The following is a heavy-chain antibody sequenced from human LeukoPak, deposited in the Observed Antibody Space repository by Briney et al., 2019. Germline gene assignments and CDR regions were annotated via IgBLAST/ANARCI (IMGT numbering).Heavy chain of an antibody. Sequence: PSETLSLTCTVSGGSISSYYWSWIRQPPGKGLEWIGYIYYSGSTNYNPSLKSRVTISVDTSKNQFSLKLSSVTAADTAVYYCARVRGGSRRHYYMDVWGKGTTVTISS. J-gene: IGHJ6*03. D-gene: IGHD2-15*01. CDR1: GGSISSYY. CDR2: IYYSGST. V-gene: IGHV4-59*01. CDR3: ARVRGGSRRHYYMDV.